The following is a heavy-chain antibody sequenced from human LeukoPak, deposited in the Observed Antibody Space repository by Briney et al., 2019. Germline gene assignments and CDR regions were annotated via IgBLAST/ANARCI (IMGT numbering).Heavy chain of an antibody. V-gene: IGHV4-39*07. Sequence: PSETLSLTCTVSGGSISSSSYYWGWIRQPPGKGLEWIGSIYYSGSTYYNPSLKSRVTISVDTSKNQFSLKLSSVTAADTAVYYCARGLKWELLNYFDYWGQGTLVTVSS. CDR2: IYYSGST. J-gene: IGHJ4*02. D-gene: IGHD1-26*01. CDR3: ARGLKWELLNYFDY. CDR1: GGSISSSSYY.